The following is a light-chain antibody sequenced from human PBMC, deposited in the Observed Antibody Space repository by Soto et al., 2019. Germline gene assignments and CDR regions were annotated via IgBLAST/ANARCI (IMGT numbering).Light chain of an antibody. CDR2: SNS. CDR3: AAWDDSLNRPV. Sequence: QSVLTQPPSASGTPGQRVTISCSGSSSNIGGNTVNWYQQIPGTAPKLLIYSNSQRPSGVPDRFSGSKSGSSASLAISGLQSEDEAEYYCAAWDDSLNRPVFGGGTQLTVL. CDR1: SSNIGGNT. J-gene: IGLJ7*01. V-gene: IGLV1-44*01.